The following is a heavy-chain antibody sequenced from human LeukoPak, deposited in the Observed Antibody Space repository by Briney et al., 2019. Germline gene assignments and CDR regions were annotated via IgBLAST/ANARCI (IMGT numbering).Heavy chain of an antibody. CDR2: IGIRGDT. D-gene: IGHD5-18*01. J-gene: IGHJ4*02. CDR3: ARGGIQVSGIDEFDY. V-gene: IGHV3-13*01. CDR1: GFTFSSYA. Sequence: GGSLRLSCAASGFTFSSYAMSWVRHGIGKGLEGVSAIGIRGDTHYSGSVKGRFTISRENAESSLYLQMNSLRAEDTAVYYCARGGIQVSGIDEFDYWGQGPLVTVSS.